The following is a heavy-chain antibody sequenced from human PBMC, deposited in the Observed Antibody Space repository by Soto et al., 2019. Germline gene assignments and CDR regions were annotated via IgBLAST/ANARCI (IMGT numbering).Heavy chain of an antibody. CDR3: AIDYYGSKGWFDP. Sequence: ASVKVSCKASGYTFTGYYMHWVRQAPGQGLEWMGWINPNSGGTNYAQKFQGWVTMTGDTSISTAYMELSRLRSDDTAVYYCAIDYYGSKGWFDPWGQGTLVTVSS. CDR2: INPNSGGT. V-gene: IGHV1-2*04. J-gene: IGHJ5*02. D-gene: IGHD3-10*01. CDR1: GYTFTGYY.